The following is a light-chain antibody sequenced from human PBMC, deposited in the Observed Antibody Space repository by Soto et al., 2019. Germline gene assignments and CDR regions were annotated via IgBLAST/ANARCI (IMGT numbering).Light chain of an antibody. J-gene: IGKJ1*01. CDR2: AAS. Sequence: IHMTQATSSLSASVEDRVIITCRASQSISNHLNWYKQQPGKAPKLLIFAASSLQSGVPSRFSGSRSGPDFTLTIRSLKPEDFATEYCQQYNSYWTFGQGTQVDI. CDR3: QQYNSYWT. V-gene: IGKV1-39*01. CDR1: QSISNH.